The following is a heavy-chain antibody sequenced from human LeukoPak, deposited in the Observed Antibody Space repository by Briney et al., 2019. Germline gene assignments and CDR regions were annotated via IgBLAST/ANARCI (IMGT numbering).Heavy chain of an antibody. CDR2: ISAYNGNT. Sequence: ASVKVSCKASGYTFTSYGISWVRQAPGQGLEWMGWISAYNGNTNYAQKLQGRVTMTTDTSTSTAYMELRSLRSDDTAVYYCARDMVRGVISPRAYGMDVWGQGTTVTVSS. V-gene: IGHV1-18*01. D-gene: IGHD3-10*01. CDR3: ARDMVRGVISPRAYGMDV. CDR1: GYTFTSYG. J-gene: IGHJ6*02.